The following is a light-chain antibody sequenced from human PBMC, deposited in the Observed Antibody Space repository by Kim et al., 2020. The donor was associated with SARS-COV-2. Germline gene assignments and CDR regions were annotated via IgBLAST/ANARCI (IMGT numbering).Light chain of an antibody. J-gene: IGLJ1*01. V-gene: IGLV2-14*01. CDR1: SSDVGGHNY. CDR3: SSYTSSTTYV. CDR2: DVG. Sequence: QSVLTQPASVSGSPGQSITISCTGTSSDVGGHNYVSWYQQHPHKVPTVIIYDVGKRPSGVSNRFSGSKSGNTASLTISGLQAEDEADYYCSSYTSSTTYVFGTGTKVTVL.